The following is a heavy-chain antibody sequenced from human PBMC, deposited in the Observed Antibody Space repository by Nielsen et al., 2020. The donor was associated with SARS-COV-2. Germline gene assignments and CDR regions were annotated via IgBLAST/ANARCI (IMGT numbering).Heavy chain of an antibody. CDR2: ISWNSGSI. CDR1: GFIFSDYY. D-gene: IGHD1-26*01. Sequence: SCAASGFIFSDYYMTWIRQAPGKGLEWVSGISWNSGSIGYADSVKGRFTISRDNAKNSLYLQMNSLRAEDTALYYCAKDMGWDYGMDVWGQGTTVTVSS. V-gene: IGHV3-9*01. J-gene: IGHJ6*02. CDR3: AKDMGWDYGMDV.